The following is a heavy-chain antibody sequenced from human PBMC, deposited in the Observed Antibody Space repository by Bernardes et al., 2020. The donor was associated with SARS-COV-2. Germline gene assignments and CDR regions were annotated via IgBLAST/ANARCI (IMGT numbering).Heavy chain of an antibody. V-gene: IGHV3-23*01. CDR2: ISGSGSST. CDR3: AKDRRCGGVIVDALVI. CDR1: GFTFNSYA. D-gene: IGHD3-16*02. J-gene: IGHJ3*02. Sequence: GGSLRLSCAASGFTFNSYAMRWVRQAPGKGLEWVSGISGSGSSTYYADSVTCRFTISRDNSKNTLHLQMNSLRADDTAVYYCAKDRRCGGVIVDALVIWPQGTMVTVSS.